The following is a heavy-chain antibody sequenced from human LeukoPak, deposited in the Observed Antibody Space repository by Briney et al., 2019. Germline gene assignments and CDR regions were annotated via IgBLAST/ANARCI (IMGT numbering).Heavy chain of an antibody. CDR3: VRDGDTSGYTN. V-gene: IGHV3-7*01. CDR2: IKQDGSEK. J-gene: IGHJ4*02. D-gene: IGHD3-22*01. CDR1: GFTFSSYW. Sequence: GGSLRLSCAASGFTFSSYWMHWVRQAPGQGLEWVANIKQDGSEKYYVDSVKGRFTISRDNAKNSLYLQMNSLRAEDTAVYSCVRDGDTSGYTNWGQGTLVTVSS.